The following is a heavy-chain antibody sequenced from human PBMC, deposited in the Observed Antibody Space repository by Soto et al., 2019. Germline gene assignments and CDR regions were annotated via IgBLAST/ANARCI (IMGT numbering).Heavy chain of an antibody. CDR2: IYYSGST. CDR1: GGSISSSIYY. V-gene: IGHV4-39*01. D-gene: IGHD3-10*01. J-gene: IGHJ4*02. Sequence: QLQLQESGPGLVKPSETLSLTCSVSGGSISSSIYYWVWFRQPPGRGLEWIGSIYYSGSTYYNPSLKSRVTISLDTSANQFSLKLTSVTAADTAVYYCVSWYYYASGVVWGQGTLATVSS. CDR3: VSWYYYASGVV.